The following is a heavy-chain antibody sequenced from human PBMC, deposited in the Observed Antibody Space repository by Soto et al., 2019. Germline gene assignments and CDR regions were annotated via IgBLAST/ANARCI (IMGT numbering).Heavy chain of an antibody. Sequence: GGSLRLSCAASGFPFSSYAMSLVRQASGKGLEWVSAISGSGGSTYYADSVKGRFTISRDNSKNTLYLQMNSLRAEDTAVYYCAQRITMIVGVSPCCSWGQGTXVTVSS. J-gene: IGHJ5*02. D-gene: IGHD3-22*01. CDR3: AQRITMIVGVSPCCS. CDR2: ISGSGGST. CDR1: GFPFSSYA. V-gene: IGHV3-23*01.